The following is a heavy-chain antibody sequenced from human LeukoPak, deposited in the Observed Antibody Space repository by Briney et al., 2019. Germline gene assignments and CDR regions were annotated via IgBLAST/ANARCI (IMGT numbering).Heavy chain of an antibody. J-gene: IGHJ3*02. CDR2: LHTSGGT. CDR3: ATNRAGTYDRPFDI. Sequence: SETLSLTCTVSGGSVSSYYWSWIRQPAGKGLEWIGRLHTSGGTNYNPSLKSRVTMSVDTSKNQFSLRLSSVTATDTAVYFCATNRAGTYDRPFDIWGQGTMVTVSS. D-gene: IGHD1-26*01. V-gene: IGHV4-4*07. CDR1: GGSVSSYY.